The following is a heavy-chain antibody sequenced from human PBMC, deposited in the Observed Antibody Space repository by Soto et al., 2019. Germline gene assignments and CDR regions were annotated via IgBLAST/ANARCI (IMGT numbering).Heavy chain of an antibody. CDR2: IYYSGST. CDR3: ARDQVGATRQAYYYYGMDV. CDR1: GGSISSGGYY. J-gene: IGHJ6*02. V-gene: IGHV4-31*03. Sequence: SETLSLTCTVSGGSISSGGYYWSWIRQHPGKGLEWVGYIYYSGSTYYNPSLKSRVTISVDTSKNQFSLKLSSVTAADTAVYYCARDQVGATRQAYYYYGMDVWGQGTTVTVSS. D-gene: IGHD1-26*01.